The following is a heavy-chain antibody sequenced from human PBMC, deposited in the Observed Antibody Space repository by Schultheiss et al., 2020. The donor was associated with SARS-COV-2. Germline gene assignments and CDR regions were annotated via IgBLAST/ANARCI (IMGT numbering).Heavy chain of an antibody. D-gene: IGHD6-19*01. J-gene: IGHJ4*02. V-gene: IGHV3-23*01. Sequence: GGSLRLSCAASGFTFSSYAMSWVRQAPGKGLEWVSAISGSGGSTYYADSVKGRFTISRDNSKNTLYLQMNSLRAEDTALYYCAKDIESDSSGWPRSPFDYWGQGTLVTVSS. CDR1: GFTFSSYA. CDR2: ISGSGGST. CDR3: AKDIESDSSGWPRSPFDY.